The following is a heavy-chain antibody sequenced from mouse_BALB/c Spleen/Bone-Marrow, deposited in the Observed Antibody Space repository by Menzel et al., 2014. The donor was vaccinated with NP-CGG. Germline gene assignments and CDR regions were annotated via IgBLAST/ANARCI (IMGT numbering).Heavy chain of an antibody. CDR2: IYPGNSDT. CDR3: TTLARSDFDY. V-gene: IGHV1-5*01. CDR1: GYTFSNYW. J-gene: IGHJ2*01. D-gene: IGHD3-1*01. Sequence: EVQVVESGTVLARPGAAVKMSCKASGYTFSNYWMHWVKQRPGQGLEWFGTIYPGNSDTTYNQKFKGKAKLTAVTSTSTAYMELSSLTNEDSAVYYCTTLARSDFDYWGQGTTLTVSS.